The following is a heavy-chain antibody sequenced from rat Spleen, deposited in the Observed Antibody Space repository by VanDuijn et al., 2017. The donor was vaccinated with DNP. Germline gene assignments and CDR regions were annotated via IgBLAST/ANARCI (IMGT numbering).Heavy chain of an antibody. CDR3: ARSWVGVRGIWFAY. CDR1: GYTFTTYY. CDR2: INTGSGGT. J-gene: IGHJ3*01. V-gene: IGHV1-43*01. Sequence: QVQLQQSGAELAKPGSSVKISCKASGYTFTTYYMSWIKETTGQGLEYIGYINTGSGGTNYNEKFKGKATLTVGKSSSTAFMQLSSLTPDDSAVYYCARSWVGVRGIWFAYWGQGTLVTVSS. D-gene: IGHD4-3*01.